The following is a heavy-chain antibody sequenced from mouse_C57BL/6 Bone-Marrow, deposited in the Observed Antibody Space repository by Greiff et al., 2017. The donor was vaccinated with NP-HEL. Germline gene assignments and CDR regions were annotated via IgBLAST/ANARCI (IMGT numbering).Heavy chain of an antibody. D-gene: IGHD3-2*02. CDR3: ARDRRQLRLLYAMDY. Sequence: EVHLVESGGGLVKPGGSLKLSCAASGFTFSSYAMSWVRQTPEKRLEWVATISDGGSYTYYPDNVKGRFTISRDNAKNNLYLQMSHLKSEDTAMYYCARDRRQLRLLYAMDYWGQGTSVTVSS. J-gene: IGHJ4*01. CDR2: ISDGGSYT. CDR1: GFTFSSYA. V-gene: IGHV5-4*01.